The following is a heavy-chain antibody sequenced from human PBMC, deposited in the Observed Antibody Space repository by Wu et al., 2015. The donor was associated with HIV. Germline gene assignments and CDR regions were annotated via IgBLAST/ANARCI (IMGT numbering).Heavy chain of an antibody. CDR1: GYTFTSYG. J-gene: IGHJ4*02. D-gene: IGHD3-22*01. Sequence: QVQLVQSGAEVKKPGASVKVSCKASGYTFTSYGISWVRQAPGQGLEWMGWISAYNGNTNYAQKLQGRVTMTTDTSTSTAYMELRSLRSDDTAVYYCARDRHHTYYYDSSGYPGYWGQGTLVTVSS. V-gene: IGHV1-18*01. CDR3: ARDRHHTYYYDSSGYPGY. CDR2: ISAYNGNT.